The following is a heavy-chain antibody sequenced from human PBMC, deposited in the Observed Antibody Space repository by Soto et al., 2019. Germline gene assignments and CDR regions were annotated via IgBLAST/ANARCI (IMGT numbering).Heavy chain of an antibody. D-gene: IGHD3-10*01. CDR2: IIPILGIA. V-gene: IGHV1-69*02. Sequence: QVQLVQSGAEVKKPGSSVKVSCKASGGTFSSYTISWVRQAPGQGLEWMGRIIPILGIANYAQKFQARVTTTADKSTNTDYIELSSLRSEDTAVYYYASDLVRGDIGWFDPWGQGSLVTVSS. CDR3: ASDLVRGDIGWFDP. CDR1: GGTFSSYT. J-gene: IGHJ5*02.